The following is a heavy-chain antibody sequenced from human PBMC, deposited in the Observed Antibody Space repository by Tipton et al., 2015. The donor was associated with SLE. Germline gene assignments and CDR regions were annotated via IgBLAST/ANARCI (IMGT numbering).Heavy chain of an antibody. J-gene: IGHJ4*02. D-gene: IGHD6-6*01. CDR3: ARGIVAAFYY. CDR1: GGSFSGYY. CDR2: INHSGST. V-gene: IGHV4-34*01. Sequence: TLSLTCAVYGGSFSGYYCSWIRQPPGKGLEWIGEINHSGSTNYNPSLKSRVTISVDTSKNQFSLKLSSVTAADTAVYYCARGIVAAFYYWGQGTLVTVSS.